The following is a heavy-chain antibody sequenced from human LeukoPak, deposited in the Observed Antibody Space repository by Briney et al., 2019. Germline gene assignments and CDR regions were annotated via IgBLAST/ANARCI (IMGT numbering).Heavy chain of an antibody. CDR1: GYTFTSYY. CDR2: INPSGGST. V-gene: IGHV1-46*01. J-gene: IGHJ4*02. Sequence: ASVKVSCKASGYTFTSYYMHWVRQAPGQGLEWMGIINPSGGSTSYAQKFQGRVTMTRDTSTRTVYMELSSLRSEDTAVYYCATARASFYFDYWGQGTLVTVSS. CDR3: ATARASFYFDY.